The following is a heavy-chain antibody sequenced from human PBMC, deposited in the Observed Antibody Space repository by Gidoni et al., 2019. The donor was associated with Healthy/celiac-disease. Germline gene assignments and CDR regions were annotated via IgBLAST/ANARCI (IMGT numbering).Heavy chain of an antibody. CDR3: ARLPTPPRYGPSLTAYDY. V-gene: IGHV5-51*01. CDR1: GYSFTSYW. Sequence: EVQLVQSGAEVKKPGESLKISCKGSGYSFTSYWIGWVRQMPGKGLEWMGILYPGDSDTRYSPSFQGQVTISADKSISTAYLQWSSLKASDTAMYYCARLPTPPRYGPSLTAYDYWGQGTLVTVSS. J-gene: IGHJ4*02. CDR2: LYPGDSDT. D-gene: IGHD4-17*01.